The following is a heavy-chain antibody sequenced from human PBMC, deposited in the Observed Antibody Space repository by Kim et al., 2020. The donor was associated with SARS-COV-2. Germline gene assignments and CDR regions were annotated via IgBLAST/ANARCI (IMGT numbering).Heavy chain of an antibody. J-gene: IGHJ4*02. Sequence: SETLSLTCTVSGGSVSSGSYYWSWIRQPPGKGLEWIGYIYYSGSTNYNPSLKSRVTISVDTSKNQFSLKLSSVTAADTAVYYCARARYSSGWYVYWGQGT. CDR3: ARARYSSGWYVY. D-gene: IGHD6-19*01. CDR2: IYYSGST. V-gene: IGHV4-61*01. CDR1: GGSVSSGSYY.